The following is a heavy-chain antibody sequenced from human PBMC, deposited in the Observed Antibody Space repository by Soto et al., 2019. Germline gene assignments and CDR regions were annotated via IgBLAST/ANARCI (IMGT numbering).Heavy chain of an antibody. CDR3: AKDQPGTGAIVVVPAASDGVDYFDY. V-gene: IGHV3-23*01. CDR2: ISGSGGST. CDR1: GFTFSSYA. D-gene: IGHD2-2*01. J-gene: IGHJ4*02. Sequence: GGSLRLSCAASGFTFSSYAMSWVRQAPGKGLEWVSAISGSGGSTYYADSVKGRFTISRDNSKNTLYLQMNSLRAEDTAVYYCAKDQPGTGAIVVVPAASDGVDYFDYWGQGTLVTVSS.